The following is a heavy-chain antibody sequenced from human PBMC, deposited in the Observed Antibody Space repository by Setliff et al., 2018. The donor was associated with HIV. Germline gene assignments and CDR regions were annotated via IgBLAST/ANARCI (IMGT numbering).Heavy chain of an antibody. CDR3: ARDHCSSSGCYEYSYYGMDV. D-gene: IGHD2-2*01. J-gene: IGHJ6*02. CDR2: IIPILGIA. V-gene: IGHV1-69*10. Sequence: SVKVSCKASGGTFSSYAISWVRQAPGQGLEWMGGIIPILGIANYAQKFQGRVRITADKSTSTAYMELSRLRSDDTAVYYCARDHCSSSGCYEYSYYGMDVWGQGTTVTVS. CDR1: GGTFSSYA.